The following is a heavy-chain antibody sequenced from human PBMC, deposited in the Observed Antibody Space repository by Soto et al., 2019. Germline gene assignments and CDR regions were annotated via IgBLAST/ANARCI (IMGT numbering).Heavy chain of an antibody. CDR2: ISGSGGST. CDR3: PSPAAAWFGELLQYFDY. J-gene: IGHJ4*02. V-gene: IGHV3-23*01. D-gene: IGHD3-10*01. Sequence: GGSLRLSXAASGFTFSSYAMSWVRQAPGKGLEWVSAISGSGGSTYYADSVKGRFTISRDNSKNTLYLQMNSLRAEDTAVYYCPSPAAAWFGELLQYFDYWGQGTLVTVSS. CDR1: GFTFSSYA.